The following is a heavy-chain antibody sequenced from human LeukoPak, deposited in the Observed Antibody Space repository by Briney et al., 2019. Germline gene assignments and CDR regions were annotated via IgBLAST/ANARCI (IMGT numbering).Heavy chain of an antibody. J-gene: IGHJ4*02. Sequence: GGSLRLSCAASGFTFSDYAMTWVRQAPGKGLEWVATISGSGLMTYYADSVKGRFTISRDNSKNTLYLQMNSLRAEDTAVYYCAKPYYDMLTGKGPSDFWGRGTLVTVSS. V-gene: IGHV3-23*01. CDR1: GFTFSDYA. CDR3: AKPYYDMLTGKGPSDF. CDR2: ISGSGLMT. D-gene: IGHD3-9*01.